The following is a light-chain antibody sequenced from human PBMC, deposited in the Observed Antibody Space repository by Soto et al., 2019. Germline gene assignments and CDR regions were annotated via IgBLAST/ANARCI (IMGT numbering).Light chain of an antibody. Sequence: QSVLTQPASVSGSPGQSITISCTGTSSDVGSYNLVSWYQQHPDKAPKLMIYEGSKRPSGVSDRFSGSKSGNTASLTISGLQAEDEADYYCCSYAGSGTSYVFGNGTKVTVL. CDR3: CSYAGSGTSYV. J-gene: IGLJ1*01. V-gene: IGLV2-23*01. CDR1: SSDVGSYNL. CDR2: EGS.